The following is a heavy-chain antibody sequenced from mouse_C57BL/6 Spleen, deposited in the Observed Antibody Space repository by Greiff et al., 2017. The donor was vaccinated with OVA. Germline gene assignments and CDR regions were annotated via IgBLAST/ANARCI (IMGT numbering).Heavy chain of an antibody. CDR2: IDPSDSYT. Sequence: QVQLQQPGAELVKPGASVKLSCKASGYTFTSYWMQWVKQRPGQGLEWIGEIDPSDSYTNYNQKFKGKATLTVDTSSSTAYMQLSSLTSEDAAVYYGARGGLRGDAMDYWGQGTSVTVSS. J-gene: IGHJ4*01. V-gene: IGHV1-50*01. D-gene: IGHD2-4*01. CDR3: ARGGLRGDAMDY. CDR1: GYTFTSYW.